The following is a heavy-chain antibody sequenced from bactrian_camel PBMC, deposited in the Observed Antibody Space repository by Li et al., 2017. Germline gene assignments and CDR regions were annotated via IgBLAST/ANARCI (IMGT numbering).Heavy chain of an antibody. CDR1: GFTFSSYY. CDR3: KAERGYDAFGDVTGGCGTPS. J-gene: IGHJ4*01. V-gene: IGHV3S40*01. D-gene: IGHD1*01. CDR2: IHRDSGGT. Sequence: VQLVESGGGLVQPGGSLRLSCAASGFTFSSYYMSWFRQAPGKEREGVATIHRDSGGTFYAGSVKGRFTISRDISKRTVYLRMNSLKPEDTAMYYCKAERGYDAFGDVTGGCGTPSWGQGTQVTVS.